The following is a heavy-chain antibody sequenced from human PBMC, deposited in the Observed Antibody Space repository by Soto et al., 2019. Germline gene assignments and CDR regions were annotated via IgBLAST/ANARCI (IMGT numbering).Heavy chain of an antibody. CDR2: IYYSSSS. D-gene: IGHD5-18*01. CDR3: ARDREYGDTAMVREVYYYYYGMDV. Sequence: WETLSLTCTVSGGSFSSGSYYWIWIPPAPGQGLVWSMYIYYSSSSNANPSLRRRITTSVDTSKDQYTLKLSSVTAADTAVDSCARDREYGDTAMVREVYYYYYGMDVWGQGTTVTVSS. V-gene: IGHV4-61*01. J-gene: IGHJ6*02. CDR1: GGSFSSGSYY.